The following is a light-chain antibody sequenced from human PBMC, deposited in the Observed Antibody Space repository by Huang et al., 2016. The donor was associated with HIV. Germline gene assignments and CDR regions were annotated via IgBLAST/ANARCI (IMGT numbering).Light chain of an antibody. Sequence: DIQMTQSPPSLSASQGVRVTLTCRASQDIGNFLAWFQQKPGGVPKLLIYGASTLHVGVTSRFSGRGSGTEFTLTITDLQPEDVATYYCQRYDSAPRAFGPGTKVDIK. CDR3: QRYDSAPRA. CDR1: QDIGNF. V-gene: IGKV1-27*01. J-gene: IGKJ1*01. CDR2: GAS.